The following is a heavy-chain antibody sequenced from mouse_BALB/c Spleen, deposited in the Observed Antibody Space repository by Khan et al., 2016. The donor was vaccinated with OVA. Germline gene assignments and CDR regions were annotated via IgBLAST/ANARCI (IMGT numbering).Heavy chain of an antibody. D-gene: IGHD1-1*01. V-gene: IGHV5-17*02. Sequence: EVELVESGGGLVQPGGSRKLSCAASGFTFSSYGMHWVRQAPEKGLEWVAYISADSSSTYYADTVKGRFTISRDNPKNTLFLQMNSLKSEDTAMYYCATSYYYCYCFDYWGPGTTLTVSS. J-gene: IGHJ2*01. CDR1: GFTFSSYG. CDR2: ISADSSST. CDR3: ATSYYYCYCFDY.